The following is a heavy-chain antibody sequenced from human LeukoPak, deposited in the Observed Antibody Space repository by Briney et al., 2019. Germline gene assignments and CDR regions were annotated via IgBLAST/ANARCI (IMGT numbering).Heavy chain of an antibody. Sequence: PGGSLRLSCAASGLTFDDYAMHWVRQAPGKGLEWVSGISWNSGSIGYADSVKGRFTISRDNAKNSLYLQMNSLRAEDTALYYCAKDNYYDSSGSFDYWGQGTLVTVSS. CDR2: ISWNSGSI. J-gene: IGHJ4*02. CDR3: AKDNYYDSSGSFDY. V-gene: IGHV3-9*01. CDR1: GLTFDDYA. D-gene: IGHD3-22*01.